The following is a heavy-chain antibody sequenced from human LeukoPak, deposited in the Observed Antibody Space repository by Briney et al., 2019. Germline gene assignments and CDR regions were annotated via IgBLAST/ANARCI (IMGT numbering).Heavy chain of an antibody. CDR2: ISYDGSNK. Sequence: GGSLRLSCAASGFTFSSYAMHWVRQAPGKGLEWVAVISYDGSNKYYADSVKGRFTISRDNSKNTLYLQMNSLRAEDTAVYYCARVADFGDAFDIWGQGTMVTVSS. CDR3: ARVADFGDAFDI. CDR1: GFTFSSYA. J-gene: IGHJ3*02. D-gene: IGHD3-3*01. V-gene: IGHV3-30-3*01.